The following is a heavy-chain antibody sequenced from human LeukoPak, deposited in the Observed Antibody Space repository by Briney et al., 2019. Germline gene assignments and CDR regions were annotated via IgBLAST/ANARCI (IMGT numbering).Heavy chain of an antibody. J-gene: IGHJ4*02. CDR1: GGSLSRYH. CDR3: ARDREPSYYYDGSGYSFDY. Sequence: SGTLSLTCTVSGGSLSRYHWSWIRQPAGKGLEWIGRIYTSGSTNYNPSLKSRVTMSLDTSKNQFSLKLGSVTAADTAVYYCARDREPSYYYDGSGYSFDYWGQGTLVTVSS. V-gene: IGHV4-4*07. CDR2: IYTSGST. D-gene: IGHD3-22*01.